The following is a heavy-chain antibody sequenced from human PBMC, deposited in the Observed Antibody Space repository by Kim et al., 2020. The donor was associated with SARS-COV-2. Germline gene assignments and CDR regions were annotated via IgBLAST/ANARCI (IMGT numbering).Heavy chain of an antibody. CDR1: GFTFSSYG. Sequence: GGSLRLSCAASGFTFSSYGMHWVRQAPGKGLEWVAVISYDGSNKYYADSVKGRFTISRDNSKNTLYLQMNSLRAEDTAVYYCARPDLAGGATGYDAFDI. CDR2: ISYDGSNK. CDR3: ARPDLAGGATGYDAFDI. D-gene: IGHD2-21*01. J-gene: IGHJ3*02. V-gene: IGHV3-33*05.